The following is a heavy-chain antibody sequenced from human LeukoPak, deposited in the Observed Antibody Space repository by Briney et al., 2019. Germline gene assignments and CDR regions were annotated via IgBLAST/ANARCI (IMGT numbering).Heavy chain of an antibody. V-gene: IGHV3-33*06. CDR1: GFTFSGCH. CDR2: VWHDGSKT. J-gene: IGHJ4*02. CDR3: AKDSNDNGDYNYFDF. Sequence: PGRSLKLSCAASGFTFSGCHIHWFRQAPGKGLEWVALVWHDGSKTYYADSVKGRFTVSRDNSKNTLFLQMNSLRAEDTGVYYCAKDSNDNGDYNYFDFWGQGTLVTVSS. D-gene: IGHD4-17*01.